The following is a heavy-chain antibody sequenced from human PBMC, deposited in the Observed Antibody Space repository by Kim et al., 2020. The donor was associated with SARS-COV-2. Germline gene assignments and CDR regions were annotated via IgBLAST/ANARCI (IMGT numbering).Heavy chain of an antibody. CDR2: IYPGDSDT. D-gene: IGHD2-21*02. V-gene: IGHV5-51*01. CDR1: GYSFTSYW. CDR3: ARRLAYCGGDCYSGWPPRGWFLP. J-gene: IGHJ5*02. Sequence: GESLKISCKGSGYSFTSYWIGWVRQMPGKGLEWMGIIYPGDSDTRYSPSFQGQITISADKSISTAYLQWSSLKASDTAMYYCARRLAYCGGDCYSGWPPRGWFLPLGHGTLVNV.